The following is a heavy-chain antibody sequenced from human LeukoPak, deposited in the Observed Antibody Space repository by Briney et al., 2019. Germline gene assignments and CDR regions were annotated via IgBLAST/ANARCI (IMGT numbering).Heavy chain of an antibody. Sequence: ASVKVSCKASGGTFSSYAISWVRQAPGQGLEWMGGIIPIFGTANYAQKFQGRVTITADESTSTAYMELSSLRSEDTAVYYCARDSVTMVRGVLSYYYYGMDVWGQGTTVTVSS. J-gene: IGHJ6*02. CDR3: ARDSVTMVRGVLSYYYYGMDV. CDR1: GGTFSSYA. V-gene: IGHV1-69*13. CDR2: IIPIFGTA. D-gene: IGHD3-10*01.